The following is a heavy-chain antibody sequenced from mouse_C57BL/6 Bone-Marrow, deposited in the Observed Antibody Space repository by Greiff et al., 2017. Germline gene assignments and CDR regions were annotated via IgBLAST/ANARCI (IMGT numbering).Heavy chain of an antibody. CDR3: ARHEDRGWLLPFAY. CDR2: FYPGSGSI. D-gene: IGHD2-3*01. V-gene: IGHV1-62-2*01. Sequence: VQLVESGAELVKPGASVKLSCKASGYTFTEYTIHWVKQRSGQGLEWIGWFYPGSGSIKYNEKFKDKATLTADKSSSTVYMELRRLTSEDSAVYFGARHEDRGWLLPFAYWGQGTLVTVSA. J-gene: IGHJ3*01. CDR1: GYTFTEYT.